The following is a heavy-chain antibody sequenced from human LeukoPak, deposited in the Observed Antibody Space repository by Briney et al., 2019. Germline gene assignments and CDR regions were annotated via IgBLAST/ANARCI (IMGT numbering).Heavy chain of an antibody. V-gene: IGHV3-23*01. CDR1: GFTFSSYA. D-gene: IGHD6-6*01. CDR3: AKAEYSSNYGMDA. CDR2: ISGSGGST. Sequence: GGSLRLSCAASGFTFSSYAMSWVRQAPGKGLEWVSAISGSGGSTYYADSVKGRFTISRDNSNNTLYLQMNSLRAEDTAVYYCAKAEYSSNYGMDAWGQGTTVTVSS. J-gene: IGHJ6*02.